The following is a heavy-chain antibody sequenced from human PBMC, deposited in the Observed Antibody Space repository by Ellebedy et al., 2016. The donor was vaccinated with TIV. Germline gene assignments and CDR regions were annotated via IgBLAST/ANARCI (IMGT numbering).Heavy chain of an antibody. CDR3: AKRGGTWGIYLRYLEY. V-gene: IGHV1-46*01. CDR1: GYTFTNYY. CDR2: INPSDDTT. J-gene: IGHJ4*02. Sequence: ASVKVSXKASGYTFTNYYIHWVRQAPGQGPEWLGIINPSDDTTTYAQKFRDRVTLTGDTSTSTVYMDLSGLISEDTAVYYCAKRGGTWGIYLRYLEYWGQGTLVTVSS. D-gene: IGHD3-16*01.